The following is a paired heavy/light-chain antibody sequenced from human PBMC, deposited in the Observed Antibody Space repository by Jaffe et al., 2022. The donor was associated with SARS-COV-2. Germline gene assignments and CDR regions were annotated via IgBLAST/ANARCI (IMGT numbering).Light chain of an antibody. CDR1: QSVGSL. V-gene: IGKV3-11*01. J-gene: IGKJ4*01. CDR3: QQRNNWPPLT. Sequence: EIVLTQSPATLSLSPGERATLSCRASQSVGSLLAWYQQKPGQAPRLLIYDASNRATGIPARFSGSGSGTDFTLTISSLEPEDFAVYYCQQRNNWPPLTFGGGTKLEIK. CDR2: DAS.
Heavy chain of an antibody. Sequence: EVQLVESGGVVVQPGGSLRLSCAASGFTFHDCTMHWVRQAPGKGLEWVSLITWDGSTTYYADSVKGRFTISRDNRENSLFLQMSSLRTEDTALYYCVKDRHRGFIFDYWGQGTLVTVSS. CDR2: ITWDGSTT. CDR3: VKDRHRGFIFDY. J-gene: IGHJ4*02. CDR1: GFTFHDCT. V-gene: IGHV3-43*01. D-gene: IGHD3-22*01.